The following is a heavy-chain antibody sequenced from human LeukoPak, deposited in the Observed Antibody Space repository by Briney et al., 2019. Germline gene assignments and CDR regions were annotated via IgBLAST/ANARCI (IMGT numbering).Heavy chain of an antibody. V-gene: IGHV3-13*05. Sequence: GGSLRLSCAASGFTFSSYDMHWVRQATGKSLEWVSAIGTAGDPYYPGSVKGRFTISRENAKNSLYLQMNSLRAGDTAVYYCARSTVDYGMDVWGKGTTVTVSS. CDR2: IGTAGDP. CDR3: ARSTVDYGMDV. J-gene: IGHJ6*04. CDR1: GFTFSSYD. D-gene: IGHD5/OR15-5a*01.